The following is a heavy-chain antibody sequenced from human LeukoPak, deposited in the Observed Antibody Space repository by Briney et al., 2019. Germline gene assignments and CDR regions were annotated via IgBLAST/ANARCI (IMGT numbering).Heavy chain of an antibody. CDR3: ATPHPAIGVAGPFDY. D-gene: IGHD6-19*01. Sequence: PSETLSLTCTVSGGSISSSSYYWGWIRQPPGKGLEWIGSIYYSGSTYYNPSLKSRVTISVDTSKNQFSLKLSSVTAADTAVYYCATPHPAIGVAGPFDYWGQGTLVTVSS. CDR1: GGSISSSSYY. J-gene: IGHJ4*02. CDR2: IYYSGST. V-gene: IGHV4-39*01.